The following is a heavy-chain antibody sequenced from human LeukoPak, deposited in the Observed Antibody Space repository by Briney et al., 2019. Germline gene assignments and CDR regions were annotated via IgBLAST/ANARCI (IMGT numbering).Heavy chain of an antibody. V-gene: IGHV3-21*01. J-gene: IGHJ4*02. CDR1: GFTFSSYS. CDR3: ARDVVAAAGYYFDY. Sequence: GGSLRLSCAASGFTFSSYSMNWVRQAPGKWLGWVSSISSSSSYIYYADSVKGRFTISRDNAKNSLYLQMNSLRAEDTAVYYCARDVVAAAGYYFDYWGQGTLVTVSS. CDR2: ISSSSSYI. D-gene: IGHD6-13*01.